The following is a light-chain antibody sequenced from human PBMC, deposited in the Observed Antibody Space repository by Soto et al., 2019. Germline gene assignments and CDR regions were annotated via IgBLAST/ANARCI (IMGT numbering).Light chain of an antibody. J-gene: IGLJ3*02. CDR1: GSDIGAYNF. V-gene: IGLV2-8*01. CDR3: GTWDTNLRARV. CDR2: GVT. Sequence: QSALAQPPSASGSPGQSVTISCTGSGSDIGAYNFVSWYQQHPGKAPKLMIFGVTERPSGVPDRFSGSKSGNTASLTVSGLQADDEAVYYCGTWDTNLRARVFGGGTKLTVL.